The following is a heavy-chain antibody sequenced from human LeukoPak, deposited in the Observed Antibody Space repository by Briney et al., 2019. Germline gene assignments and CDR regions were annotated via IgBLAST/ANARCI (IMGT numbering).Heavy chain of an antibody. J-gene: IGHJ2*01. CDR2: INHSGST. Sequence: PSETLSLTCAVYGGSFSGYYWSWIRQPPGKGLEWIGEINHSGSTNYNPSLKSRVTTSVDTSKNQFSLKLSSVTAADTAVYYCARSYGDYVIEYLDLWGRGTLVTVSS. D-gene: IGHD4-17*01. V-gene: IGHV4-34*01. CDR1: GGSFSGYY. CDR3: ARSYGDYVIEYLDL.